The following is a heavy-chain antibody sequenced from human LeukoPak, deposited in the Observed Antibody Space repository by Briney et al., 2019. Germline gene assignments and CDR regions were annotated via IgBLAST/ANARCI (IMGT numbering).Heavy chain of an antibody. J-gene: IGHJ6*02. D-gene: IGHD6-13*01. CDR1: GFIFSSYS. CDR2: ITGSDGNT. CDR3: AKAASSSWPSYYYGMDV. V-gene: IGHV3-23*01. Sequence: GGSLRLSCAASGFIFSSYSMSWVRQAPGKGLEWVSVITGSDGNTYYADSVKGRFTISKDNSKNTVYLQMSSLRVDDTAVYYCAKAASSSWPSYYYGMDVWGQGTTVTVSS.